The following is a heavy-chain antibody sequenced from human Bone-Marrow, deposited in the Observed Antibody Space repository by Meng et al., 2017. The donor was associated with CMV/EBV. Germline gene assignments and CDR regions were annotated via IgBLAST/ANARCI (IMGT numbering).Heavy chain of an antibody. D-gene: IGHD6-19*01. V-gene: IGHV3-74*01. J-gene: IGHJ4*02. CDR2: INSDGSST. CDR3: ARSRGAVAEYYFDY. Sequence: GESLKISCAASGFTFSSYWMHWVRQAPGKGLVWVSRINSDGSSTNYADSVKGRFTISRDSTKNTLYLQMNSLRAGDTAVYYCARSRGAVAEYYFDYWGQGTLVTVSS. CDR1: GFTFSSYW.